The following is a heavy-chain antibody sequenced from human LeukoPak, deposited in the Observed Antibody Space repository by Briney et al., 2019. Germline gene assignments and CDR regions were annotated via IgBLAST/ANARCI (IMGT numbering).Heavy chain of an antibody. V-gene: IGHV3-7*01. CDR3: ARDHAAPTIIWDL. CDR1: GFMFSEHW. CDR2: IKYDGSQK. J-gene: IGHJ5*02. Sequence: GGSLRLXCAGSGFMFSEHWMSWVRRAPGEGLEWVANIKYDGSQKSYADSVRGRFTISRDNAKNSLYLIMNSLRADDTAVYYCARDHAAPTIIWDLWGQGTLVTVSS. D-gene: IGHD5-12*01.